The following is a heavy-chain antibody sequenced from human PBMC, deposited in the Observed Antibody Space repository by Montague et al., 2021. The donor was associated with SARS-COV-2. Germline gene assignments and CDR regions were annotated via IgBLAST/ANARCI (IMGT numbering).Heavy chain of an antibody. J-gene: IGHJ3*02. V-gene: IGHV4-61*01. Sequence: SETLSLTCSVSGGSVSSDSCYWSWIRQPPGKGLEWIGYIYYSGSTNYNPSLKSRVTISVDTSKNQFSLKLSSVTAADTAVYYCASRNRGNRGAFDIWGQGTMATVSS. CDR3: ASRNRGNRGAFDI. CDR1: GGSVSSDSCY. CDR2: IYYSGST. D-gene: IGHD3-10*01.